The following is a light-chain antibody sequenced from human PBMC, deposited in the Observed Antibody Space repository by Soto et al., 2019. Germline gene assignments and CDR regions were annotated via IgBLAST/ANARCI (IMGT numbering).Light chain of an antibody. CDR3: QHYNSYSEA. Sequence: DIQMTQSPSTLSASVGDRVTITCRASQTISSWLAWYQQTPGKAPKLLIYKASTVKSGVPSRFSGSGSGTEFTLTISSLQPDDFATYCCQHYNSYSEAFGQGTKV. CDR2: KAS. CDR1: QTISSW. J-gene: IGKJ1*01. V-gene: IGKV1-5*03.